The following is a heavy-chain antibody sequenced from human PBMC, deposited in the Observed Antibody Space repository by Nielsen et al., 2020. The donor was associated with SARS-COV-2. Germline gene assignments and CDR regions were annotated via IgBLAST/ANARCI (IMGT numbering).Heavy chain of an antibody. CDR1: GGALTLFS. J-gene: IGHJ4*02. D-gene: IGHD3-3*01. CDR2: FDPQDGET. CDR3: ATDSPIGVVIYALAH. Sequence: ASVKVSCKVSGGALTLFSMHWVRQAPGKGLEWMGEFDPQDGETTYAQNFQGRVTMTEDTSIDTAYLDLTGLTSDGTAIYYCATDSPIGVVIYALAHWGQGTPVTVSS. V-gene: IGHV1-24*01.